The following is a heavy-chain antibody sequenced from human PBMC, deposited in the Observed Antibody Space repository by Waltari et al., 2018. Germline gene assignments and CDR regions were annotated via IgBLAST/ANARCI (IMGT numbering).Heavy chain of an antibody. J-gene: IGHJ4*02. CDR2: INAGNVNT. Sequence: QVQLVQSGAEVKKPGASVKVSCKASGYSFTNYAMYWVRQAPGQGLEWMGWINAGNVNTKDSRKFQGRVTITRDASAITSHMELSSLTSEDTAVYYCARNGASITSPYFDYWGQGTLVTVSS. V-gene: IGHV1-3*01. D-gene: IGHD1-26*01. CDR1: GYSFTNYA. CDR3: ARNGASITSPYFDY.